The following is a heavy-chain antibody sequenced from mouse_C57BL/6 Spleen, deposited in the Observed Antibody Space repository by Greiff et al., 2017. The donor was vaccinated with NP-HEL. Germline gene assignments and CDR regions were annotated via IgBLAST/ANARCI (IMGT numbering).Heavy chain of an antibody. D-gene: IGHD1-1*01. J-gene: IGHJ1*03. Sequence: QVQLQQPGTELVKPGASVKLSCKASGYTFTSYWMHWVKQRPGQGLEWIGDINPSNGGTNYNQKFKSKATLTVDKSSSTAYMQLSSLTSEDSAVYYGARGPYYYGSSSWYFEVWGTGTTVTVSS. CDR3: ARGPYYYGSSSWYFEV. CDR1: GYTFTSYW. V-gene: IGHV1-53*01. CDR2: INPSNGGT.